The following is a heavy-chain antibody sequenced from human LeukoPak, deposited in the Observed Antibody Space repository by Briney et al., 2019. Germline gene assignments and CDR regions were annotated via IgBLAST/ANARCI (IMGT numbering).Heavy chain of an antibody. J-gene: IGHJ4*02. V-gene: IGHV3-30*04. CDR3: AREEAYYLDY. CDR1: GFTFSSYA. Sequence: GGSLRLSCAASGFTFSSYAMHWVRQAPGKGLEWVAVISYDGSNIYYADSVEGRFTISRNNSKNALYLQMNSRRVEDTAVYYCAREEAYYLDYWGQGTLVTVFS. CDR2: ISYDGSNI.